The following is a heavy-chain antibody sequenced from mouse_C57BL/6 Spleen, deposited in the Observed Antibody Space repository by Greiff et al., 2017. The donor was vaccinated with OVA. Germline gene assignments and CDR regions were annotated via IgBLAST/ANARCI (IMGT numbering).Heavy chain of an antibody. V-gene: IGHV1-39*01. CDR3: EAETLFAY. J-gene: IGHJ2*01. CDR1: GYSFTDYN. CDR2: INPNDGTT. Sequence: VQLKQSGPELVKPGASVKISCKASGYSFTDYNMNWVKQSHGKSLEWIGVINPNDGTTSYNQKFKGKATLTVDQSSSTAYMQPNSLTSEDSAVCSSEAETLFAYWGQGTTLTVSS. D-gene: IGHD3-2*02.